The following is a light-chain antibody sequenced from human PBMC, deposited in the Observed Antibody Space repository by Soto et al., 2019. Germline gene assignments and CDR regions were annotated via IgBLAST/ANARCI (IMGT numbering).Light chain of an antibody. V-gene: IGLV2-11*01. Sequence: QSALTQPRSVSGSPGQSVTISCTGTSSDVGGYNYVSWYQQHPGKAPKLMIYDVSKRPSGVPDRFSGSKSGNPASLTISGLQAEDEDDYYCCSYAGSYTFVFGTGTKLTVL. CDR2: DVS. J-gene: IGLJ1*01. CDR3: CSYAGSYTFV. CDR1: SSDVGGYNY.